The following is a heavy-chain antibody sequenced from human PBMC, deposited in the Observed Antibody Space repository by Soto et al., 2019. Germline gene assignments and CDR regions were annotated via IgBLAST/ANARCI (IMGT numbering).Heavy chain of an antibody. CDR2: IYYSGST. Sequence: PSETLSLTCTVSGGSISSGGYYWSWIRQHPGKGLEWIGYIYYSGSTYYNPSLKSRVTISVDTSKNQFSLKLSSVTAADTAVYYCARFPNYYDSSGYSTTHYSGMDVWGQGTTVTVSS. V-gene: IGHV4-31*03. CDR3: ARFPNYYDSSGYSTTHYSGMDV. D-gene: IGHD3-22*01. CDR1: GGSISSGGYY. J-gene: IGHJ6*02.